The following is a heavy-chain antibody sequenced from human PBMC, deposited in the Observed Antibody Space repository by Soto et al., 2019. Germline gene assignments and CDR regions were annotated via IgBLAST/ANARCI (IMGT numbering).Heavy chain of an antibody. J-gene: IGHJ4*02. CDR1: GFTFSFYT. CDR3: AKSYYGSGIYYNAPDY. D-gene: IGHD3-10*01. V-gene: IGHV3-23*01. CDR2: ISSSGGST. Sequence: GGSLRLSCAASGFTFSFYTMSWVRQAPGKGLEWVSAISSSGGSTYYADSVKGRFTISRDNSKNTLYLQMNSLRAEDTAVYYCAKSYYGSGIYYNAPDYWGQGTLVTVSS.